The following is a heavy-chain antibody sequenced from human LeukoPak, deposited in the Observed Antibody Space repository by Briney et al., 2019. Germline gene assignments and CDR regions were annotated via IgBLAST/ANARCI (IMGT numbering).Heavy chain of an antibody. J-gene: IGHJ6*02. CDR1: GGSFSGYC. CDR2: INHSGST. Sequence: PSETLSLTCAVYGGSFSGYCWSWIRQPPGKGLEWIGEINHSGSTNYNPSLKSRVTISVDTSKNQFSLKLSSVTAADTAVYYCARATYYYGSGALRFYYYGMDVWGQGTTVTVSS. D-gene: IGHD3-10*01. V-gene: IGHV4-34*01. CDR3: ARATYYYGSGALRFYYYGMDV.